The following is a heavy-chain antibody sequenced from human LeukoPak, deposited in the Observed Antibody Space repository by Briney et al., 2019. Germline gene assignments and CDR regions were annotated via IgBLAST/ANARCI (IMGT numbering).Heavy chain of an antibody. CDR1: GFTFTSHG. D-gene: IGHD3-3*01. CDR3: AKDLSKGLLYRRGMYYFDY. Sequence: GGSLRLSCAASGFTFTSHGMHWVRQAPGKGLEWVAVISYDGSNKYYADSVKGRFTISRDNSKNTLYLQMNSLRAEDTAVYYCAKDLSKGLLYRRGMYYFDYWGQGTLVTVSS. CDR2: ISYDGSNK. V-gene: IGHV3-30*19. J-gene: IGHJ4*02.